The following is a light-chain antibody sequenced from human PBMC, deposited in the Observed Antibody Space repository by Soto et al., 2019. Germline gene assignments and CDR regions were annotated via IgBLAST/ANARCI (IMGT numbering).Light chain of an antibody. Sequence: QSVLTQPPSASGTPGQRVTISCSGSSSNIGSNYVYWYQQLPGTAPKLLIYRNNQRPSGVPDRFSGSKSGTSASLAISGLRSEDEADYYCAAWDDSLRMLFGGGTKVTVL. CDR3: AAWDDSLRML. J-gene: IGLJ2*01. CDR2: RNN. CDR1: SSNIGSNY. V-gene: IGLV1-47*01.